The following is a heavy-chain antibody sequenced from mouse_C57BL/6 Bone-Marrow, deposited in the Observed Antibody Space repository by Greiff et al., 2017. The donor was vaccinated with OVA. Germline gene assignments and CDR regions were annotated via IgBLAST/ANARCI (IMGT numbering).Heavy chain of an antibody. CDR1: GYAFSSYW. V-gene: IGHV1-80*01. CDR3: ASLTYWYFDV. J-gene: IGHJ1*03. CDR2: IYPGDGDT. Sequence: LKESGASVKISCKASGYAFSSYWMNWVKQRPGKGLEWIGQIYPGDGDTNYNGKFKGKATLTADKSSSTAYMQLSSLTSEDSAVYFCASLTYWYFDVWGTGTTVTVSS. D-gene: IGHD4-1*01.